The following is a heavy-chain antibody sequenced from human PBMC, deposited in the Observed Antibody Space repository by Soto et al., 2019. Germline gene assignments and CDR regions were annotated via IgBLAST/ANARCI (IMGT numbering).Heavy chain of an antibody. J-gene: IGHJ6*02. CDR1: GFTFSSYW. CDR2: IKQDGSEK. V-gene: IGHV3-7*03. Sequence: ESGGGLVQPGGSLRLSCAASGFTFSSYWMSWVRQAPGKGLEWVANIKQDGSEKYYVDSVKGRFTISRDNAKNSLYLQMNSLRAEDTAVYYCARDLTVTTAPTLYYYYGMDVWGQGTTVTVSS. CDR3: ARDLTVTTAPTLYYYYGMDV. D-gene: IGHD4-17*01.